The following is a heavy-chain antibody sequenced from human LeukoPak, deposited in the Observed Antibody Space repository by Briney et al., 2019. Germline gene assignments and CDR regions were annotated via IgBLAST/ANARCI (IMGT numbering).Heavy chain of an antibody. V-gene: IGHV1-8*01. D-gene: IGHD3/OR15-3a*01. Sequence: ASVKVSCTASGYTFTSYDINWVRQTTGQGLEWMGWMNPGSGNTGYAQKFQGRVTMTRNTSINTVYMEVSGLRPEDTAVYYCTRGGIIILGVATVVDYWGQGTLVTVSS. CDR2: MNPGSGNT. CDR1: GYTFTSYD. J-gene: IGHJ4*02. CDR3: TRGGIIILGVATVVDY.